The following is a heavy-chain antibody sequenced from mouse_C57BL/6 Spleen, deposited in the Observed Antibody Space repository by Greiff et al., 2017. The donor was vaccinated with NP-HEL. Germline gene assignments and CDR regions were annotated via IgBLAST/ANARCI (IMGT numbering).Heavy chain of an antibody. V-gene: IGHV1-50*01. CDR3: ARRVNWSFAY. CDR2: IDPSDSYT. D-gene: IGHD4-1*01. J-gene: IGHJ3*01. CDR1: GYTFTSYW. Sequence: QVQLQQPGAELVKPGASVKLSCKASGYTFTSYWMQWVKQRPGQGLEWIGEIDPSDSYTNYNQKFKGKATLTVDTSSSTAYMQLSSLTSEDSAVYYCARRVNWSFAYWGQGTLVTVSA.